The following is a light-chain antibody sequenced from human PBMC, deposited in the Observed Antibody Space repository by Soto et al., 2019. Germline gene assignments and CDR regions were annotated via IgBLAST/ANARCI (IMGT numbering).Light chain of an antibody. CDR1: QSVTTY. V-gene: IGKV3-11*01. CDR2: DAS. Sequence: ETVLTQSPATLSLSPGERATLSCRAGQSVTTYLAWYQQKPGQAPRLLIYDASTRAIGIPARFSGSGSGTDFTLTISSLEPEDFAVYYCQQRSNWPPEITFGQGTRLEI. CDR3: QQRSNWPPEIT. J-gene: IGKJ5*01.